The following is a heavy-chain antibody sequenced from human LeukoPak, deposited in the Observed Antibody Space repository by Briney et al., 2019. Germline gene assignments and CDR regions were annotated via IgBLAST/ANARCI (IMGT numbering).Heavy chain of an antibody. V-gene: IGHV3-23*01. J-gene: IGHJ4*02. CDR2: ISGSGGST. D-gene: IGHD1-26*01. CDR1: GFTFSSYA. Sequence: RPGGSLRLSCAASGFTFSSYAMSWVRQAPGKGLEWVSGISGSGGSTYYADSVKGRFTISRDNSKNTLYLQMNSLRAGDTAVYYCAKAMGATLFDYWGQGTLDTVSS. CDR3: AKAMGATLFDY.